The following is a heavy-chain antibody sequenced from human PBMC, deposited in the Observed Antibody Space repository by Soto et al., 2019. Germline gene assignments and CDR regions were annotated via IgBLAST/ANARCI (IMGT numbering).Heavy chain of an antibody. CDR1: GGSLRTYY. D-gene: IGHD2-21*02. CDR3: VRDLVVTTIPRGQWFDP. V-gene: IGHV4-4*07. J-gene: IGHJ5*02. CDR2: IYSSGST. Sequence: KPSETLSLTCTVPGGSLRTYYWSWIRQPAGKGLEWIGRIYSSGSTSYNPSLKSRLTMSVDTSKNQFSLKLSSMTAADTAVYYCVRDLVVTTIPRGQWFDPWGQGILVTVSS.